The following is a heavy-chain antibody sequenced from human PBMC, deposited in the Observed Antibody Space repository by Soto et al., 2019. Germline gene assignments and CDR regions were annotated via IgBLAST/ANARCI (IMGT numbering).Heavy chain of an antibody. D-gene: IGHD6-13*01. CDR2: IIPIFGTA. V-gene: IGHV1-69*13. Sequence: ASGKVSCKASGGTFSSYAISWVRQAPGQGLEWMGGIIPIFGTANYAQKFQGRVTITADESTSTAYMELSSLRSEDTAVYYCAREHIAAAGKTYFQHWGQGTLVTVSS. CDR3: AREHIAAAGKTYFQH. J-gene: IGHJ1*01. CDR1: GGTFSSYA.